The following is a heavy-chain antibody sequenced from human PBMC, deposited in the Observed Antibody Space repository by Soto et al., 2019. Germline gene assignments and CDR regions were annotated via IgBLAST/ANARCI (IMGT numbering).Heavy chain of an antibody. CDR2: IIPILGIA. CDR3: ARETALGWFDP. CDR1: GGTFSSYT. V-gene: IGHV1-69*04. D-gene: IGHD5-18*01. J-gene: IGHJ5*02. Sequence: SVKVSCKASGGTFSSYTISWVRQAPGQGLEWMGRIIPILGIANYAQKFQGRVTITADKSTSTAYMELSSLSSEDTAVYYCARETALGWFDPWGQGTLVTVSS.